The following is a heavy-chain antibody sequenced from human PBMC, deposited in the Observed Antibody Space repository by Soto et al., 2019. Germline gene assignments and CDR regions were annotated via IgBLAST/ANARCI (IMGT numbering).Heavy chain of an antibody. CDR1: GYTFTGYY. D-gene: IGHD3-10*01. V-gene: IGHV1-2*04. CDR2: INPNSGGT. J-gene: IGHJ6*03. Sequence: ASVKVSCKASGYTFTGYYMHWVRQAPGQGLEWMGWINPNSGGTNYAQKFQGWVTMTRDTSISTAYMELSRLRSDDTAVYYCARGDGALSYYYYYYMDVWGKGTTVTVSS. CDR3: ARGDGALSYYYYYYMDV.